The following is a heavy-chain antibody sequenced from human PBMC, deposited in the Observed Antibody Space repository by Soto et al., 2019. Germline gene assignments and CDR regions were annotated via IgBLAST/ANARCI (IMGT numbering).Heavy chain of an antibody. Sequence: EVQLLESGGGLVQPGGSLRLSCAASGFTFSSYAMSWVRQAPGKGLEWVSVISGSGGSTYYADSVKGVFTICRDNSKNTLYLQMNSLRAEDMAAYYCATEPNEIRFLEWYHTDVWGQGTTVTVSS. D-gene: IGHD3-3*01. CDR3: ATEPNEIRFLEWYHTDV. CDR2: ISGSGGST. J-gene: IGHJ6*02. CDR1: GFTFSSYA. V-gene: IGHV3-23*01.